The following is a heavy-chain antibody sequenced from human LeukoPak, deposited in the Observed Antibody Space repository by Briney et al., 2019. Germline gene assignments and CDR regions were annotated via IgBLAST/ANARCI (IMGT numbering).Heavy chain of an antibody. V-gene: IGHV1-18*01. CDR1: GYTFTSYG. Sequence: GASVKVSCKASGYTFTSYGISWVRQAPAQGLEWMGWISAYNGNTNYAQKLQGRVTMTTDTSTSTAYMELRSLRSDDTAVYYCARDRIAAAGTLSGAFDIWGQGTMVTVSS. J-gene: IGHJ3*02. CDR2: ISAYNGNT. CDR3: ARDRIAAAGTLSGAFDI. D-gene: IGHD6-13*01.